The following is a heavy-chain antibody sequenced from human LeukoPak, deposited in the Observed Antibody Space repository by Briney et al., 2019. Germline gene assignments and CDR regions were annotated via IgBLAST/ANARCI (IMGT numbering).Heavy chain of an antibody. V-gene: IGHV4-39*01. Sequence: PSETLSLTCTVSGGSISSSSYYWGWIRQPPGKGLKWIGSIYYSGSTYYNPSLKSRVTISVDTSKNQFSLKLSSVTAADTAVYYCARGASPLRYFDWDYWGQGTQVTVSS. CDR3: ARGASPLRYFDWDY. CDR2: IYYSGST. CDR1: GGSISSSSYY. D-gene: IGHD3-9*01. J-gene: IGHJ4*02.